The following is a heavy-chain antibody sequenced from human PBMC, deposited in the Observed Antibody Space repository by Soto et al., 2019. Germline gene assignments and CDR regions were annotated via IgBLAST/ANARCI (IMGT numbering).Heavy chain of an antibody. CDR3: AREPKQNYDSSPWNGGFDS. Sequence: SETLSLTCTVSGDSISSPHYYWTWIRQPPGKGLEWVGYIYYTGNNFYNQALKSRVAMSVEPSTNQFSLKLASVTDADTAVYFCAREPKQNYDSSPWNGGFDSWAPGTLVT. CDR2: IYYTGNN. D-gene: IGHD3-22*01. V-gene: IGHV4-30-4*01. CDR1: GDSISSPHYY. J-gene: IGHJ4*02.